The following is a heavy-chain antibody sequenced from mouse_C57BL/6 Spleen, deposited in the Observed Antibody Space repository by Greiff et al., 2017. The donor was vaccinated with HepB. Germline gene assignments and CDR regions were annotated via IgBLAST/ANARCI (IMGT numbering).Heavy chain of an antibody. CDR1: GYTFTSYW. CDR3: SIAPFSWASMDY. Sequence: QVQLQQPGTELVKPGASVKLSCKASGYTFTSYWMHWVKQRPVQGLEWIGNINTSNGGTNYNEKLKSKATLSVDKSSSTAYMHLSSLTSVVSAVYSCSIAPFSWASMDYWGQGTSVTVSS. CDR2: INTSNGGT. D-gene: IGHD6-1*01. J-gene: IGHJ4*01. V-gene: IGHV1-53*01.